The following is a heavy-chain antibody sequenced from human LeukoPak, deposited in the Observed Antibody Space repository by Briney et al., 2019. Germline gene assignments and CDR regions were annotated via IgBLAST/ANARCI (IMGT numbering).Heavy chain of an antibody. CDR3: AREVAAAGLPWTRDYYYYMDV. D-gene: IGHD6-13*01. V-gene: IGHV3-30*03. J-gene: IGHJ6*03. CDR1: GFTFSSYG. Sequence: GGSLRLSCAASGFTFSSYGMHWVRQAPGKGLEWVAVISYDGSNKYYADSVKGRFTISRDNSKNTLYLQMNSLRAEDTAVYYCAREVAAAGLPWTRDYYYYMDVWGKGTTVTVSS. CDR2: ISYDGSNK.